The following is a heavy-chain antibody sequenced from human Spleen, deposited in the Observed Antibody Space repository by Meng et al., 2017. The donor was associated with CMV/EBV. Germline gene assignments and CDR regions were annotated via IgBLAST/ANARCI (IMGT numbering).Heavy chain of an antibody. V-gene: IGHV1-18*01. D-gene: IGHD3-9*01. J-gene: IGHJ5*02. Sequence: ASVKVSCKASGYTFTSYGISWVRQAPGQGLEWMGWISAYNGNTNYAQKLQGRVTMTTDTSTSTAYMELRSLRSDDTAVYYCARLGREFEWLFGGVWFDPWGQGTLVTVSS. CDR2: ISAYNGNT. CDR1: GYTFTSYG. CDR3: ARLGREFEWLFGGVWFDP.